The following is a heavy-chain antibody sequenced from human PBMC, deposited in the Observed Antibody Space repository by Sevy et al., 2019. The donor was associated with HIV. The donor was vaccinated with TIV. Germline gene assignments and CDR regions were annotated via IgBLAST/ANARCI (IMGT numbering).Heavy chain of an antibody. Sequence: GGSLRLSCAASGFTFSSYAMSWVRQAPGKGLEWVSAISGSGGSTYYADSVKGRFTISRDTSKNTLYLQMNSLRAEDTAVYYCAKDRTYSSGWFPYWGQGTLVTVSS. CDR1: GFTFSSYA. V-gene: IGHV3-23*01. CDR3: AKDRTYSSGWFPY. CDR2: ISGSGGST. D-gene: IGHD6-19*01. J-gene: IGHJ4*02.